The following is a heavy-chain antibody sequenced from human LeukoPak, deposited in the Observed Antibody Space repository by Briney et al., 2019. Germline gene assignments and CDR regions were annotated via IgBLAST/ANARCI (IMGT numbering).Heavy chain of an antibody. CDR3: ARRAGGASPNAFDI. CDR1: GFTFSSYS. CDR2: ISSSSSYI. J-gene: IGHJ3*02. Sequence: PGGSLRLSCAASGFTFSSYSMNWVRQAPGKGLEWVSSISSSSSYIYYADSVKGRFTISRDNAKNSLYLQMNSLRAEDTAVYYCARRAGGASPNAFDIWGQGTMVTVSS. V-gene: IGHV3-21*01. D-gene: IGHD6-25*01.